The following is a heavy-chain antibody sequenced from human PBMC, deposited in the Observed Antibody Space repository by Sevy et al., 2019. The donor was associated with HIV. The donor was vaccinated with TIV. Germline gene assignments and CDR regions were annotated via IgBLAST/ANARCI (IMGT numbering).Heavy chain of an antibody. J-gene: IGHJ4*02. CDR1: GYNFPNYG. Sequence: GESLKISCKGSGYNFPNYGIAWVRQMPGKDLEWMGIIYPGDSDFRYSPSFQGQVTFSADKSISTAYLQWSSLKASDSAIYYCARGVLASYFDYWGQGTLVTVSS. V-gene: IGHV5-51*01. CDR2: IYPGDSDF. CDR3: ARGVLASYFDY. D-gene: IGHD2-8*01.